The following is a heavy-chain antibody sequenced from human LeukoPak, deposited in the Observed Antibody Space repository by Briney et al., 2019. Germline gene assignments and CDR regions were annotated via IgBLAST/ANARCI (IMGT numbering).Heavy chain of an antibody. D-gene: IGHD2-15*01. V-gene: IGHV3-49*04. J-gene: IGHJ4*02. Sequence: GGSLRLSCAASGFSVSTKYMSWVRQAPGKGLEWVGFIRSKPYGGTTEYAPSVKGRFTISRDDSKNIAYLQMNSLKTEDTAVYYCTRDIDADYVDYWGQGDLVTVSS. CDR2: IRSKPYGGTT. CDR1: GFSVSTKY. CDR3: TRDIDADYVDY.